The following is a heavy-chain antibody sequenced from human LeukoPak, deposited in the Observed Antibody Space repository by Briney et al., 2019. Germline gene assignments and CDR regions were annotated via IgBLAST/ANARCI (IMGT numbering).Heavy chain of an antibody. D-gene: IGHD3-22*01. CDR2: ISGSGGLI. CDR3: ARSQYHYDTSGRIDY. J-gene: IGHJ4*02. CDR1: GFTFSDYD. V-gene: IGHV3-11*01. Sequence: PGGSLRLSCAASGFTFSDYDMGWIRQAPGKGLEWVADISGSGGLIYYADSVQGRFTISRDHAKNSLYLQMNSLRAEDTAVYYCARSQYHYDTSGRIDYWGQGTLVTVSS.